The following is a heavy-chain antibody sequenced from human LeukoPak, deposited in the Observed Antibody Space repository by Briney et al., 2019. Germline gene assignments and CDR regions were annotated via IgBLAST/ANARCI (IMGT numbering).Heavy chain of an antibody. D-gene: IGHD2-2*01. CDR3: AKDEWVVVVPAAIGY. J-gene: IGHJ4*02. CDR1: GFTFSSYW. Sequence: PGGSLRLSCAASGFTFSSYWTSWVRQAPGKGLEWVSAISGSGGSTYYADSVKGRFTISRDNPKNTLYLQMNSLRAEDTAVYYCAKDEWVVVVPAAIGYWGQGTLVTVSS. V-gene: IGHV3-23*01. CDR2: ISGSGGST.